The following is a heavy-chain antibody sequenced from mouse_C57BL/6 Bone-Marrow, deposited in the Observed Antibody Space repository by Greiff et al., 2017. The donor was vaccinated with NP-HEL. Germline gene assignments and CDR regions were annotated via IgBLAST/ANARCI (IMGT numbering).Heavy chain of an antibody. CDR1: GFSLTSYG. CDR3: ARGGSTMVTTRLYYAMDY. D-gene: IGHD2-2*01. J-gene: IGHJ4*01. CDR2: IWSGGST. V-gene: IGHV2-2*01. Sequence: VHLVESGPGLVQPSQSLSITCTVSGFSLTSYGVHWVRQSPGKGLEWLGVIWSGGSTDYNAAFISRLSISKDNSKSQVFFKMNSLQADDTAIYYCARGGSTMVTTRLYYAMDYWGQGTSVTVSS.